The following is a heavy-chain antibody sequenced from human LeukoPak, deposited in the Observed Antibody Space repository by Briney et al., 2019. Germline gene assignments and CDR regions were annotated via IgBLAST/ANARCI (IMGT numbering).Heavy chain of an antibody. V-gene: IGHV4-34*01. D-gene: IGHD2-21*02. CDR3: ARVVTHSGDDAFDI. J-gene: IGHJ3*02. CDR2: INHSGST. Sequence: SETLSLTCAVYGGSFSGYHWSWIRQPPGKGLEWIGEINHSGSTNYNPSLKSRVTISVDTSKNQFSLKLSSVTAADTAVYYCARVVTHSGDDAFDIWGQGTMVTVSS. CDR1: GGSFSGYH.